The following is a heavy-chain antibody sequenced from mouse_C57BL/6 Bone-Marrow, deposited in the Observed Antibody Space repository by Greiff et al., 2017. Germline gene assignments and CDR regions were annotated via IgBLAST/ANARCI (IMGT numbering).Heavy chain of an antibody. CDR2: ISYDGSN. CDR3: ARGYFYV. Sequence: EVQLQESGPGLVKPSQSLSLTCSVTGYSITSGYYWNWIRQFPGNKLEWMGYISYDGSNNYNPSLKNLISITRDTSKTQFFLQLNSVTTEYTATYCCARGYFYVWCTGTTVTVSS. CDR1: GYSITSGYY. V-gene: IGHV3-6*01. J-gene: IGHJ1*03.